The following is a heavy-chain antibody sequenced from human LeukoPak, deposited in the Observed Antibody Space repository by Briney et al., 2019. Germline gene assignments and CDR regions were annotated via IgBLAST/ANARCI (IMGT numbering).Heavy chain of an antibody. Sequence: SETLSLTCTVSGGSISSGSYYWSWIRQPAGKGLEWIGRIYTSGSTNYNPSLKSRVTISVDTSKNQFSLKLSSVTAADTAVYYCTRTNGYPNYYFDYWGQGTLVTVSS. CDR1: GGSISSGSYY. CDR2: IYTSGST. D-gene: IGHD1-1*01. CDR3: TRTNGYPNYYFDY. V-gene: IGHV4-61*02. J-gene: IGHJ4*02.